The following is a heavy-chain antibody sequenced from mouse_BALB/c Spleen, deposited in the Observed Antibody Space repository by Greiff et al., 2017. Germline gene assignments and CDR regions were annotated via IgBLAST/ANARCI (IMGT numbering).Heavy chain of an antibody. V-gene: IGHV1-80*01. D-gene: IGHD4-1*01. CDR2: IYPGDGDT. CDR3: ARSNWDYWYFDV. J-gene: IGHJ1*01. CDR1: GYAFSSYW. Sequence: VQLQQSGAELVRPGSSVKISCKASGYAFSSYWMNWVKQRPGQGLEWIGQIYPGDGDTNYNGKFKGKATLTADKSSSTAYMQLSSLTSEDSAVYFCARSNWDYWYFDVWGAGTTVTVSS.